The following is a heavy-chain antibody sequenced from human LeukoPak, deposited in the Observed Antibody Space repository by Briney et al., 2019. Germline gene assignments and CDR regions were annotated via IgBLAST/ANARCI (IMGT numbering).Heavy chain of an antibody. J-gene: IGHJ4*02. CDR1: GGSISSYY. V-gene: IGHV4-4*07. Sequence: SETLSLTRTVSGGSISSYYWGWIGQPAGRGLEWIGRIYTSGSTNYNPSLKSRVTMSVDTSKNQFSLKLSSVTAADTAVYYCASGLRYFDWLLNYWGQGTLVTVSS. D-gene: IGHD3-9*01. CDR2: IYTSGST. CDR3: ASGLRYFDWLLNY.